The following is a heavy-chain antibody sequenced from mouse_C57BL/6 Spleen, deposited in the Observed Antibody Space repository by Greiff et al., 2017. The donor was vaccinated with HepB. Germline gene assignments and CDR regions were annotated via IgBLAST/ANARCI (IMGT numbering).Heavy chain of an antibody. Sequence: EVQLQESGPGLVKPSQSLSLTCSVTGYSITSGYYWNWIRQFPGNKLEWMGYISYDGSNNYNPSLKNRISITRDTSKNQFFLKLNSVTTEDTATYYCARVGDYHWYFDVWGTGTTVTVSS. CDR2: ISYDGSN. CDR3: ARVGDYHWYFDV. J-gene: IGHJ1*03. CDR1: GYSITSGYY. D-gene: IGHD2-4*01. V-gene: IGHV3-6*01.